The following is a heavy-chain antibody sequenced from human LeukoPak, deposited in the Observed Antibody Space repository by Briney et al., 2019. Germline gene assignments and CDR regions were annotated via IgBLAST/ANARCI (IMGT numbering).Heavy chain of an antibody. CDR3: ARVDGGEFFDY. V-gene: IGHV3-33*01. CDR2: IWYDGSNK. CDR1: GFTFSSYG. D-gene: IGHD3-10*01. J-gene: IGHJ4*02. Sequence: PGRSLRLSCAASGFTFSSYGMHWVRQAPGKGLEWVAVIWYDGSNKYYADSVKGRFTISRDNSKNTLYLQMNSLRAEDTAVYYCARVDGGEFFDYWGQGTLVTVSS.